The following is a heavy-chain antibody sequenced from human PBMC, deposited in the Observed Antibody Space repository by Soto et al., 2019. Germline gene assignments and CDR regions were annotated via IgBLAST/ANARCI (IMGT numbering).Heavy chain of an antibody. J-gene: IGHJ4*02. CDR1: GLTFSSYS. CDR3: ASSWDY. D-gene: IGHD6-13*01. Sequence: GGSLRLSCAVFGLTFSSYSMNWVRQAPGKGLEWVSYISSGGTTIYYADSVKGRFTISRDNAKNSLYLQMNSLRGEDTALYYCASSWDYWGQGTLVTVSS. V-gene: IGHV3-48*01. CDR2: ISSGGTTI.